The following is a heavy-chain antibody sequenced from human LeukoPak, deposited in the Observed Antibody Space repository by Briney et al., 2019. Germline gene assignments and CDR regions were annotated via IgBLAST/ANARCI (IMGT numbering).Heavy chain of an antibody. D-gene: IGHD3-3*01. CDR3: ARGLDTIFGVPANGY. CDR2: ISSSGSTT. J-gene: IGHJ4*02. CDR1: GFTFSDYY. V-gene: IGHV3-11*01. Sequence: GGSLRLSCAASGFTFSDYYMSWIRQAPGKGLEWVSYISSSGSTTYYADSVKGRFTISRDNAKNSLYLQMNSLRAEDTAVYYCARGLDTIFGVPANGYWGQGTLVTVSS.